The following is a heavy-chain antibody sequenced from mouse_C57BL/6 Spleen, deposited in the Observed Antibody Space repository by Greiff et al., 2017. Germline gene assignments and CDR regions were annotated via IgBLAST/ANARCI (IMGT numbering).Heavy chain of an antibody. Sequence: QVQLQQPGAELVKPGASVKLSCKASGYTFTSYWMHWVKQRPGQGLEWIGMIHPNSGSTNYNEKFKSKATLTVDKSSSTAYMQLSSLTSEDSAVYYCARENYYDYPWFAYWGQGTLVTVSA. D-gene: IGHD2-4*01. CDR3: ARENYYDYPWFAY. J-gene: IGHJ3*01. CDR2: IHPNSGST. CDR1: GYTFTSYW. V-gene: IGHV1-64*01.